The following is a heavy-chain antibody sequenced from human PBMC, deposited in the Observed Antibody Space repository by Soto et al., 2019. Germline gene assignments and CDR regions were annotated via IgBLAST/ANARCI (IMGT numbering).Heavy chain of an antibody. CDR2: ISFTGDT. J-gene: IGHJ4*02. D-gene: IGHD3-22*01. CDR3: SSGGHYYHSMI. Sequence: QVQLQESGPGLVKPSETLSLICTVSGDSVSGGGYYWTWIRQPPGKGLEWIGYISFTGDTTYTASIRSRGTIAMHTSNDHFSLKLTSATAADTAVYYCSSGGHYYHSMIWGPGALVTVSS. V-gene: IGHV4-61*08. CDR1: GDSVSGGGYY.